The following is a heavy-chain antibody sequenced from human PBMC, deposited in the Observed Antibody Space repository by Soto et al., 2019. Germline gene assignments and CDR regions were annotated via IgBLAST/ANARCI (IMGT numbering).Heavy chain of an antibody. CDR1: GFTFWNFA. D-gene: IGHD3-3*01. V-gene: IGHV3-23*01. Sequence: GGSLRLSCAVSGFTFWNFALSWGRPAPGEGLEWVATINGSANSTYYADSVKGRFTISRDNSRSTLFLQMNSLKAEDRAIYYCAKGAYYDFWSGYSAFDYWGPGTLVTVSS. CDR2: INGSANST. CDR3: AKGAYYDFWSGYSAFDY. J-gene: IGHJ4*02.